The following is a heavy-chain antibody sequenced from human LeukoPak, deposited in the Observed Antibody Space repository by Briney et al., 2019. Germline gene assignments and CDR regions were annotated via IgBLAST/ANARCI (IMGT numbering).Heavy chain of an antibody. V-gene: IGHV4-38-2*02. CDR1: GYSISSGYY. J-gene: IGHJ4*02. CDR3: ARESSDYDFWSGFFDY. Sequence: SETLSPTCTVSGYSISSGYYWGWIRQPPGKGLEWIGSIYHSGSTYYNPSLKGRVTISVDTSKNQFSLKLSSVTAADTAVYYCARESSDYDFWSGFFDYWGQGTLVTVSS. CDR2: IYHSGST. D-gene: IGHD3-3*01.